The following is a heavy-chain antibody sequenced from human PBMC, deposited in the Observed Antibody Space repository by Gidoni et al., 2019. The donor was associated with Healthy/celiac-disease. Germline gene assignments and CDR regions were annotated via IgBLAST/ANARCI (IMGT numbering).Heavy chain of an antibody. D-gene: IGHD6-13*01. J-gene: IGHJ4*02. Sequence: LVKPSPTLSLTCTVSGASIRSGGYYWGWIRQHPGKGLQWIGYIYYNGNTYYNPSLKSRVTISVDTSKNQFSLKLSSVTAADAAVYYCARDREQPGSFDYWGQGTLVTVSS. CDR3: ARDREQPGSFDY. V-gene: IGHV4-31*03. CDR1: GASIRSGGYY. CDR2: IYYNGNT.